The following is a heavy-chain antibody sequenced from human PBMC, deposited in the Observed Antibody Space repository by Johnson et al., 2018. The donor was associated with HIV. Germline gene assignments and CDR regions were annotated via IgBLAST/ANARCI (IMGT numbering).Heavy chain of an antibody. Sequence: MQLVESGGGLVQPGRSLRLSCVASGFIFDDYTMHWVRQAPGKGLEWVSDISGSGGSTYYADSVKGRFTISRDNSKNTLYLQMNSLRAEDTAVYYCARYYDYVWGNPATHDAFDIWGQGTMVTVSS. J-gene: IGHJ3*02. D-gene: IGHD3-16*01. CDR1: GFIFDDYT. CDR3: ARYYDYVWGNPATHDAFDI. CDR2: ISGSGGST. V-gene: IGHV3-23*04.